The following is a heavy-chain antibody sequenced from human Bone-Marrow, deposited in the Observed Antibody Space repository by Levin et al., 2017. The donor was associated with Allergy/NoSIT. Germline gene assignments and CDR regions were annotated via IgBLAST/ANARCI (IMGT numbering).Heavy chain of an antibody. CDR1: GFTLNNAW. CDR2: FKGKTDGGTT. CDR3: STVRYCTSGVCYARYYYYYGMDV. Sequence: GESLKISCAVSGFTLNNAWINWVRQAPGKGLEWVGRFKGKTDGGTTDYAAPVKGRFTISRDDSKNMLYLQMNNLKTEDTAVYYCSTVRYCTSGVCYARYYYYYGMDVWGQGTTVTVSS. V-gene: IGHV3-15*07. J-gene: IGHJ6*02. D-gene: IGHD2-8*01.